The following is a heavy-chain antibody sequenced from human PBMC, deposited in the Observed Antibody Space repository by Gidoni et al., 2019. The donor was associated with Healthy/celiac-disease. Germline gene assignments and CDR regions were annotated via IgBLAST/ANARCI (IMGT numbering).Heavy chain of an antibody. CDR3: ARDGRQGSSGWYPFDY. D-gene: IGHD6-19*01. CDR2: INPSGGST. J-gene: IGHJ4*02. CDR1: GYTFTSYY. Sequence: QVQLVQSGAEVKKPGASVKVSCKASGYTFTSYYMHWVRQAPGQGLEWMGIINPSGGSTSYAQKFQGRVTMTRDTSTSTVYMELSSLRSEDTAVYYCARDGRQGSSGWYPFDYWGQGTLVTVSS. V-gene: IGHV1-46*01.